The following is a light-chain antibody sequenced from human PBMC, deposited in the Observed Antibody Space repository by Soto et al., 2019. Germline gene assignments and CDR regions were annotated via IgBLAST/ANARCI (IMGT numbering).Light chain of an antibody. J-gene: IGKJ1*01. CDR2: GAS. Sequence: EIVMTQSLATLSVSPGERATLSCRASQSVGTYLAWYQQKPGQAPRILIYGASTRAAGISPRFSGGGSGTEFTLTISSLQSEDFAVYHCQQYNDWPRTFGQGTKVGIK. V-gene: IGKV3-15*01. CDR3: QQYNDWPRT. CDR1: QSVGTY.